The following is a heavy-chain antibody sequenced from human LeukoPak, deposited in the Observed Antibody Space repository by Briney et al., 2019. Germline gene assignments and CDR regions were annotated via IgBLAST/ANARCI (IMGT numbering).Heavy chain of an antibody. V-gene: IGHV4-39*07. CDR2: IYYSGST. CDR3: ARPDYGGNVAFDI. D-gene: IGHD4-23*01. J-gene: IGHJ3*02. CDR1: GGSISSSSYY. Sequence: PSETLSLTCTVSGGSISSSSYYWGWIRQPPGKGLEWIGSIYYSGSTYYNPSLKSRVTISVDKSKNQFSLKLSSVTAADTAVYYCARPDYGGNVAFDIWGQGTMATVSS.